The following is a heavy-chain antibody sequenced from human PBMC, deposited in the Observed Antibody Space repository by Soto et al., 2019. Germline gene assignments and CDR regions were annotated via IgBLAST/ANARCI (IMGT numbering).Heavy chain of an antibody. CDR2: INPSGGST. CDR3: ARGRKQPARPYFYYYGMDV. J-gene: IGHJ6*02. V-gene: IGHV1-46*01. CDR1: GYTFTSYY. D-gene: IGHD6-13*01. Sequence: ASVKVSCKASGYTFTSYYMHWVRQAPGQGLEWMGIINPSGGSTSYAQKFQGRVTMTRDTSTSTVYMELSSLRSEDTAVYYCARGRKQPARPYFYYYGMDVWGQGTTVTVSS.